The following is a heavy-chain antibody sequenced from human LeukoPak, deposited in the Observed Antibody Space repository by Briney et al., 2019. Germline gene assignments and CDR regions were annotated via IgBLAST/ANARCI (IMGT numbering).Heavy chain of an antibody. CDR1: GGSFSGYY. CDR2: INHSGST. CDR3: ARGASFDP. V-gene: IGHV4-34*01. Sequence: SETLSLTCAVYGGSFSGYYWSWIRRPPGKGLEWIGEINHSGSTNYNPSLKSRVTISVDTSKNQFSLKLSSVTAADTAVYYCARGASFDPWGQGTLVTVSS. J-gene: IGHJ5*02.